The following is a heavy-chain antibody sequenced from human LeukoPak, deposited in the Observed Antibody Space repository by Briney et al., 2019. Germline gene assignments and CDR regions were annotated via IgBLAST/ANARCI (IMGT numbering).Heavy chain of an antibody. J-gene: IGHJ2*01. Sequence: KSGGSPRLSCAASGFTFSSYAMNWVRQAPGKGLEWVSSISGTSSYMYYADSVKGRFTISRDNAKNSLYLQMNSLRVEDTAVYYCARGGGVAARPIWYFDLWGRGTLVTVSS. CDR2: ISGTSSYM. CDR1: GFTFSSYA. CDR3: ARGGGVAARPIWYFDL. V-gene: IGHV3-21*01. D-gene: IGHD6-6*01.